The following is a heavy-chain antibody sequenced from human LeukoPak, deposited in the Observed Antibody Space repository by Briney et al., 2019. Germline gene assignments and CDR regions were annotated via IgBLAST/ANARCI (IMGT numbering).Heavy chain of an antibody. CDR2: MPYTGNS. CDR1: GGSLSTSGYY. V-gene: IGHV4-39*01. J-gene: IGHJ5*02. Sequence: PETLSLTCTVSGGSLSTSGYYWAWIRQSPGKGLEWIGSMPYTGNSQYIPSLKSRVTISVDTSKNQFSLKLRSVTAADTAVYYCARYSSSSGWFDPWGQGTLVTVSS. D-gene: IGHD6-6*01. CDR3: ARYSSSSGWFDP.